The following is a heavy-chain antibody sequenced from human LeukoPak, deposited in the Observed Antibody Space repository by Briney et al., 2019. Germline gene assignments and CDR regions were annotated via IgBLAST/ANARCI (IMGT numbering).Heavy chain of an antibody. D-gene: IGHD3-22*01. Sequence: SVKVSCKASGGTFSSYAISWVRQAPGQGLEWMGGIIPIFGTANYAQKFQGRVTITADESTSTAYMELSSLRSEDTAVYYCATRPSTYYDSSGFFDYWGQGTLVTVSS. V-gene: IGHV1-69*13. CDR2: IIPIFGTA. CDR1: GGTFSSYA. CDR3: ATRPSTYYDSSGFFDY. J-gene: IGHJ4*02.